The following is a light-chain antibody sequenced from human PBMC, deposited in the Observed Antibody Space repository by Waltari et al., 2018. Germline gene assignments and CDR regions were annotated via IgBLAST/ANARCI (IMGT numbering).Light chain of an antibody. V-gene: IGLV2-23*01. Sequence: QSALTQPASVSGSPGPSIPISCPGTSSDVGSYHLVSWYQHHPGKAPKLMIYEGTQRPSGVSDRFSGSKSGDTASLTISGLQAEDEADYYCCSYVRDITWVFGGGTKLTVL. J-gene: IGLJ3*02. CDR3: CSYVRDITWV. CDR1: SSDVGSYHL. CDR2: EGT.